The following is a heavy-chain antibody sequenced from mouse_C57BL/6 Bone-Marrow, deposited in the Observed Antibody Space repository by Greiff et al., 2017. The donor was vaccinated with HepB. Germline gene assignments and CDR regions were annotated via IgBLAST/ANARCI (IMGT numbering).Heavy chain of an antibody. Sequence: EVQLVESGPGLVKPSQSLSLTCSVTGYSITSGYYWNWIRQFPGNKLEWMGYISYDGSNNYNPSLKNRISITRDTSKNQFFLKLNSVTTEDTSTYCCAREGIVMPMDYWGQGTSVTVSS. CDR2: ISYDGSN. J-gene: IGHJ4*01. V-gene: IGHV3-6*01. CDR3: AREGIVMPMDY. D-gene: IGHD2-5*01. CDR1: GYSITSGYY.